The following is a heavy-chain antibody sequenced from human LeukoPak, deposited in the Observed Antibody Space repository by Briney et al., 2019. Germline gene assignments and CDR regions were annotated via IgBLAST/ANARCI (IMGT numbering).Heavy chain of an antibody. CDR1: GFTFDDYG. Sequence: GGSLRLSCAASGFTFDDYGMSWVRQAPGKGLEWVSGINWNGGSTGYADSVKGRFTISRDNSKNTLYLQMNSLRAEDTAVYYCAKDQVVDFWSGSLDYWGQGTLVTASS. V-gene: IGHV3-20*04. CDR3: AKDQVVDFWSGSLDY. J-gene: IGHJ4*02. D-gene: IGHD3-3*01. CDR2: INWNGGST.